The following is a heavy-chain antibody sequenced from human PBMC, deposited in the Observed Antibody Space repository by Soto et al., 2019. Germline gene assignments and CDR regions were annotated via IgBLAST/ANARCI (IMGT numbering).Heavy chain of an antibody. V-gene: IGHV2-5*02. Sequence: QITLKESGPTLVKPTQTLTLTCTFSGFSLSSSGVGVGWIRQPPGKALEWLAVIYWDDDKRYSPSLKSRLTITKDTSKNQVVLTLTNVDTVDIATYYCARGGWTTYYSPFFDYWGQGTLVTVSS. CDR3: ARGGWTTYYSPFFDY. D-gene: IGHD3-10*01. J-gene: IGHJ4*02. CDR2: IYWDDDK. CDR1: GFSLSSSGVG.